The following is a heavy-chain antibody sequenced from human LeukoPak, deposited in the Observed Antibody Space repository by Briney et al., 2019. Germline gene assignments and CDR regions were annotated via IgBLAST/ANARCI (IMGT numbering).Heavy chain of an antibody. J-gene: IGHJ4*02. Sequence: ASVKVSCKASGFTFTTYAFSWVRQAPGQGLEWMGWISAYNGNTNYAQKLQGRVSMTTDTSTTTAYMELRSLRSDDTAVYYCARGSFKNYYDSSGQLDYWGQGTLVTVSS. V-gene: IGHV1-18*01. CDR2: ISAYNGNT. CDR1: GFTFTTYA. CDR3: ARGSFKNYYDSSGQLDY. D-gene: IGHD3-22*01.